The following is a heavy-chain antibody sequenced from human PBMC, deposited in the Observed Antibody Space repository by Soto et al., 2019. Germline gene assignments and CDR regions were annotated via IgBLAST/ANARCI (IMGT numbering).Heavy chain of an antibody. CDR1: GGTFSSYA. CDR3: AVTVTTHYGMDV. V-gene: IGHV1-69*01. J-gene: IGHJ6*02. D-gene: IGHD4-17*01. CDR2: IIPIFGTA. Sequence: QVQLVQSGAEMRKPGSSVKVSCKASGGTFSSYAISWVRQAPGQGLEWMGGIIPIFGTANYAQKFQGRVTITADESTSTAYMELSSLISEDTSVYYCAVTVTTHYGMDVWGQVTTVTVSS.